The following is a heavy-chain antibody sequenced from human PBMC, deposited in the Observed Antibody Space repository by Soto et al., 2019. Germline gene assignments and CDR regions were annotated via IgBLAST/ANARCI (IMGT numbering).Heavy chain of an antibody. CDR2: IYYSGST. V-gene: IGHV4-31*03. J-gene: IGHJ4*02. CDR1: GGSITSGGYY. CDR3: ARSYDGSGYYYFDY. Sequence: QVQLQESGPGLVKPSQTLSLTCTVSGGSITSGGYYWSWIRQHPGKGLEWIGYIYYSGSTYYNPSLKSRVTICVDPSKIQYSLKLSSVTAADTAVYYCARSYDGSGYYYFDYWGQGTLVTVSS. D-gene: IGHD3-22*01.